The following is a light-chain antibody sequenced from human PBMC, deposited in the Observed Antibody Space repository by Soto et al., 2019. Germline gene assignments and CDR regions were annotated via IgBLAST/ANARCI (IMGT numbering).Light chain of an antibody. CDR2: WAS. CDR3: QQYYSIPYA. V-gene: IGKV4-1*01. J-gene: IGKJ2*01. CDR1: QSVLYSSNNKNY. Sequence: DIVMTQSPASLAVSLGERATINCKSSQSVLYSSNNKNYLAWFQHKPGQPPKVLIYWASTRESGVPDRFSGSGSGTDFTLTISSLQAEDVAVYYCQQYYSIPYAFGQGTKLEIK.